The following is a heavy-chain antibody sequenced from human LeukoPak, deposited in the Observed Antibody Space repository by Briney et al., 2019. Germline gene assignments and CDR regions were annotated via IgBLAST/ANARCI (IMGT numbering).Heavy chain of an antibody. J-gene: IGHJ4*02. CDR2: IYYTGST. CDR1: GGSISSYF. D-gene: IGHD1-26*01. CDR3: ARTLSRWDPFDY. Sequence: SETLSLTCTISGGSISSYFWSWIRQPPGKGLEWMGDIYYTGSTNYNPSLKSRVSISLDTSKNQFSLKLSSVTAADTAVYYCARTLSRWDPFDYWGQGTLVTVSS. V-gene: IGHV4-59*01.